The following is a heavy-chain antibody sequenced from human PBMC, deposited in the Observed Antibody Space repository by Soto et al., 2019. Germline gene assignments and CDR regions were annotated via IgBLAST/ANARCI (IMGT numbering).Heavy chain of an antibody. CDR2: IIPIFGTA. V-gene: IGHV1-69*01. D-gene: IGHD3-10*01. CDR3: ARDRSITMVRGVYYCDY. Sequence: QVQLVQSGAEVKKPGSSVKVSCKASGGTFSSYAISWVRQAPGQGLEWMGGIIPIFGTANYAQKFQGRVTITADESTSTAYMELSSLSSEDTAVYYCARDRSITMVRGVYYCDYWGQGTLVTVSS. CDR1: GGTFSSYA. J-gene: IGHJ4*02.